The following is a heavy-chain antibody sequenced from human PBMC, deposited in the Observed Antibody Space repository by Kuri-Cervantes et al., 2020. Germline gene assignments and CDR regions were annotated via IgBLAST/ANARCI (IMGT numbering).Heavy chain of an antibody. Sequence: GESLKISCAASGFTFSSYAMTWVRQAPGKGLVWVSRINSDGSSTSYADSVKGRFTISRDNAKNTLYLQMNSLRAEDTAVYYCARFGSNWGQGTLVTVSS. J-gene: IGHJ4*02. CDR1: GFTFSSYA. D-gene: IGHD3-10*01. CDR2: INSDGSST. V-gene: IGHV3-74*01. CDR3: ARFGSN.